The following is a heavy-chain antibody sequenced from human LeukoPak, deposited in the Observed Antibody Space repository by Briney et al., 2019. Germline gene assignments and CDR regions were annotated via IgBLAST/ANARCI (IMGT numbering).Heavy chain of an antibody. CDR1: GFTFDDYA. CDR2: ISWDGGST. CDR3: ARARFRFGDPNMDV. J-gene: IGHJ6*04. Sequence: PGGSLRLSCAASGFTFDDYAMHWVRQAPGKGLEWVSLISWDGGSTYYADSVKGRFTISRDNSKNSLYLQMNSLRAEDTALYYCARARFRFGDPNMDVWGKGTTVTVSS. D-gene: IGHD3-10*01. V-gene: IGHV3-43D*03.